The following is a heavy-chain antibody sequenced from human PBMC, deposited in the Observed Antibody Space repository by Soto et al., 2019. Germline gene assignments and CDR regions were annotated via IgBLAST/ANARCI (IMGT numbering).Heavy chain of an antibody. CDR1: GYKFYHFW. J-gene: IGHJ4*02. V-gene: IGHV5-51*01. CDR2: IYFGDSSV. Sequence: PGESLTISGPSSGYKFYHFWIGWVRQMPEKALEWMGMIYFGDSSVRYSPSFQGQVTISADKSVSTAYLQWSSLKGSDAATYYCARRRNRVGAPFDSWGQGTLVTVSS. CDR3: ARRRNRVGAPFDS. D-gene: IGHD1-26*01.